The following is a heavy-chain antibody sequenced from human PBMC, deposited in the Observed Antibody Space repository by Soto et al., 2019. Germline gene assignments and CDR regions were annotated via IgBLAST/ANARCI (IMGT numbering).Heavy chain of an antibody. J-gene: IGHJ4*02. CDR3: ASGIAARGRYYFDY. D-gene: IGHD6-6*01. CDR1: ACSISRCY. V-gene: IGHV4-59*01. Sequence: SQALSLTWTGSACSISRCYWSWIRQPPGKGLEWIGYIYYSGSTNYNPSLKSRVTISVDTSKNQFSLKLSSVTAADTAVYYCASGIAARGRYYFDYWGQGTLVTVS. CDR2: IYYSGST.